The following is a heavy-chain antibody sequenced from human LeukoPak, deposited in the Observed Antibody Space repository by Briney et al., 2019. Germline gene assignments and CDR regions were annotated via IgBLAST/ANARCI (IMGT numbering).Heavy chain of an antibody. CDR2: IYYSGST. J-gene: IGHJ4*02. CDR3: ARDPEQWLPPNHLYFDY. Sequence: SETLSLTCTVSGGSISSSSYYWGWIRQPPGKGLEWIGSIYYSGSTYYNPSLKSRVTISVDTSKNQFSLKLSSVTAADTAVYYCARDPEQWLPPNHLYFDYWGQGTLVTVSS. D-gene: IGHD6-19*01. CDR1: GGSISSSSYY. V-gene: IGHV4-39*07.